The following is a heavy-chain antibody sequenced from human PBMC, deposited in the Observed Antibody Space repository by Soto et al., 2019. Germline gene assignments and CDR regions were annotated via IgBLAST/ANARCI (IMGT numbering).Heavy chain of an antibody. CDR1: GYTLTELS. J-gene: IGHJ6*03. V-gene: IGHV1-24*01. D-gene: IGHD1-26*01. CDR2: FDPEDGET. CDR3: ASDGITSKKPEYYYYYYMDV. Sequence: ASVKVSCKVSGYTLTELSMHWVRQAPGKGLEWMGGFDPEDGETIYAQKFQGRVTMTEDTSTDTAYMELSSLRSEDTAVYYCASDGITSKKPEYYYYYYMDVWGKGTTVTVSS.